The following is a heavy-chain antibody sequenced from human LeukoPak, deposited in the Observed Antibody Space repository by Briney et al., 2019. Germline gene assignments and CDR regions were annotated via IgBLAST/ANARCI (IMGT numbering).Heavy chain of an antibody. CDR1: GGSITTYW. CDR3: ARHYSIAGGRLSGYWLDP. Sequence: SETPSLTCTVSGGSITTYWWSWIRQPPGKGLEWIAYMFYTGSTNYNPSLKSRVTISVDTSKNQVSLKLSSVTAADTAVYYCARHYSIAGGRLSGYWLDPWGQGALVTVSS. D-gene: IGHD3-16*01. V-gene: IGHV4-59*08. CDR2: MFYTGST. J-gene: IGHJ5*02.